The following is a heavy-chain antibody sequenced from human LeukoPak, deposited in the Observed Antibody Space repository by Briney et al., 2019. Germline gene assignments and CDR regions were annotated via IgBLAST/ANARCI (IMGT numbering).Heavy chain of an antibody. Sequence: ASVKVSCKASGYTFTGYYMHWVRQAPGQGLEWMGWINPNSGGTNYAQKFQGRVTMTRDTSISTAYMELSRLRSDDTAVYYCARDRTATMVRGVIITRGWFDPWGQGTLVTVSS. CDR1: GYTFTGYY. CDR2: INPNSGGT. D-gene: IGHD3-10*01. CDR3: ARDRTATMVRGVIITRGWFDP. J-gene: IGHJ5*02. V-gene: IGHV1-2*02.